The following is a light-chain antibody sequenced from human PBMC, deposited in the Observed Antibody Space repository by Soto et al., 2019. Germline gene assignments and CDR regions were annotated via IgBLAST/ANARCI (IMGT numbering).Light chain of an antibody. CDR1: QSVSSN. Sequence: EIVMTQSPATLSVSPGERATLSCRASQSVSSNLAWYQQKPGQAPRLLIYGASTRATGIPARFSGSGSGTEFTLTISSLQSEDFAVYYCQQYNNWTPPLTFGQGTKVEIK. CDR3: QQYNNWTPPLT. CDR2: GAS. V-gene: IGKV3-15*01. J-gene: IGKJ1*01.